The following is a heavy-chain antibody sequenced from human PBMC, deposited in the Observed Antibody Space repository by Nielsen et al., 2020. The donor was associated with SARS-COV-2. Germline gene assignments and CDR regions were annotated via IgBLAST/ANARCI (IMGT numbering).Heavy chain of an antibody. CDR2: INSDGSST. D-gene: IGHD3-3*01. V-gene: IGHV3-74*01. J-gene: IGHJ4*02. Sequence: GESLKISCGASGFTFSSYWMHWVRQAPGKGLVWVSRINSDGSSTSYADSVKGRFTISRDNAKNTLYLQMNSLRAEDTAVYYCARDYDFWSGYPDYFDYWGQGTLVTVSS. CDR3: ARDYDFWSGYPDYFDY. CDR1: GFTFSSYW.